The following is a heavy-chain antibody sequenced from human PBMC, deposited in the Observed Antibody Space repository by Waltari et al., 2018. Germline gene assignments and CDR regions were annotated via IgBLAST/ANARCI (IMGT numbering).Heavy chain of an antibody. Sequence: QVQLQQWGAGLLKPSETLSVTCEVFDDSFSKYYWVWIRQSPGKGLEWIGEINRSGSTNYSPSLKGRVTISLAMSKKQVSLRVTSVTAADTAFYYCAREYSSFEPIFDYWGRGTLVTVSS. CDR2: INRSGST. CDR3: AREYSSFEPIFDY. D-gene: IGHD5-12*01. J-gene: IGHJ4*02. CDR1: DDSFSKYY. V-gene: IGHV4-34*02.